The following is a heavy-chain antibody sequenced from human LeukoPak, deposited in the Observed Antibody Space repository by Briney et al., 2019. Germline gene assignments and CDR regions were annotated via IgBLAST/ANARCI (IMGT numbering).Heavy chain of an antibody. D-gene: IGHD5-18*01. CDR2: IYYSGST. CDR3: ASLAGVQLMDY. Sequence: PSQTLSLTRTVSGGSISSGDYYWSWIRQPPGKGLEWIGYIYYSGSTYYNPSLKSRVTISVDTSKNQFSLKLSSVTAADTAVYYCASLAGVQLMDYWGQGTLVTVSS. CDR1: GGSISSGDYY. V-gene: IGHV4-30-4*01. J-gene: IGHJ4*02.